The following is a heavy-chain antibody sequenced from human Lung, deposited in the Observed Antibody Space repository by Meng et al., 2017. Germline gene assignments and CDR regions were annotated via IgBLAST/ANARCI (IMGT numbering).Heavy chain of an antibody. V-gene: IGHV4-4*02. J-gene: IGHJ4*02. CDR3: ARGLGEAVVPRTMFDY. CDR1: GGSISSSNW. CDR2: IYHSGGT. Sequence: QGQLQESGPGLVMPSGTLSLTCGGSGGSISSSNWWSWVGQPPGKGLEWIGEIYHSGGTKYNPSLKSRVTISVDKSKNQFSLKLSSVTAADTAVYYCARGLGEAVVPRTMFDYWGQGTLVTVSS. D-gene: IGHD2-2*01.